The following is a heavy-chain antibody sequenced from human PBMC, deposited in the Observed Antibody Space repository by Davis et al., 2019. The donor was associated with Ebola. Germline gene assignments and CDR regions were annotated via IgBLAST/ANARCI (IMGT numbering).Heavy chain of an antibody. Sequence: GGSLRLSCAASGFTFDDYAMHWVRQAPGKGLEWVSGISWNSGSIGYADSVKGRFTISRDNSKNTLYLQMNSLRAEDTAVYYCAKGGYYGSGYDWYYFDYWGQGTLVTVSS. D-gene: IGHD3-10*01. J-gene: IGHJ4*02. CDR1: GFTFDDYA. CDR2: ISWNSGSI. CDR3: AKGGYYGSGYDWYYFDY. V-gene: IGHV3-9*01.